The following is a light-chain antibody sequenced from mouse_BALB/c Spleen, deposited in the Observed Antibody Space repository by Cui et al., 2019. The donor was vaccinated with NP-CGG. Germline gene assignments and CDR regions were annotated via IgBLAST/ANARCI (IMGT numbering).Light chain of an antibody. Sequence: QALVTQESALTTSPGETVTLTCRSSTGAVTTSNYANWVQEKPDHLFTGLIGGTKNRVPGVPARFSGSLIGDKAALTITGAQTEDEAIYFCALWYSNHWVFGGGTKLTVL. CDR3: ALWYSNHWV. CDR2: GTK. J-gene: IGLJ1*01. V-gene: IGLV1*01. CDR1: TGAVTTSNY.